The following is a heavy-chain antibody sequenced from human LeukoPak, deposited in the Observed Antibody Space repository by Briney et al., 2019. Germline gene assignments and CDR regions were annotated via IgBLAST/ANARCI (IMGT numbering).Heavy chain of an antibody. CDR3: ASSRGRQLLSPNYFDY. V-gene: IGHV3-23*01. CDR2: ISGSGGST. D-gene: IGHD2-2*01. Sequence: PGGSLRHSCAASGFTFSSYAMSWVRQAPGKGLEWVSAISGSGGSTYYADSVKGRFTISRDNSKNTLYLQMNSLRAEDTAVYYCASSRGRQLLSPNYFDYWGQGTLVTVSS. J-gene: IGHJ4*02. CDR1: GFTFSSYA.